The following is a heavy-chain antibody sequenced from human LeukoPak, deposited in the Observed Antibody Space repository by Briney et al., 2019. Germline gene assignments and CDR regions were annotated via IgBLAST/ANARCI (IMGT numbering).Heavy chain of an antibody. D-gene: IGHD5-24*01. CDR3: AREGRLQYMDNFDY. Sequence: SETLSLTCTVSGGSISSYYWSWIRQPPGKGLEWIGYIYYSGSTSYNPSLKSRVTISVDTSKNQFSLKLSSVTAADTAVYYCAREGRLQYMDNFDYWGQGTLVTVSS. V-gene: IGHV4-59*01. CDR2: IYYSGST. CDR1: GGSISSYY. J-gene: IGHJ4*02.